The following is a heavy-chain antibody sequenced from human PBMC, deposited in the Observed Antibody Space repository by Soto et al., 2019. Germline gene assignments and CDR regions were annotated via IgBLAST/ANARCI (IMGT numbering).Heavy chain of an antibody. CDR1: GGSFSGYY. D-gene: IGHD3-10*01. Sequence: SETLSLTCAVYGGSFSGYYWSWIRQPPGKGLEWIGYIYYSGSTNYNPSLKSRVTISVDTSKNQFSLKLSSVTAADTAVYYCARVAMVRPYGMDVWGQGTTVTVSS. V-gene: IGHV4-59*01. CDR2: IYYSGST. CDR3: ARVAMVRPYGMDV. J-gene: IGHJ6*02.